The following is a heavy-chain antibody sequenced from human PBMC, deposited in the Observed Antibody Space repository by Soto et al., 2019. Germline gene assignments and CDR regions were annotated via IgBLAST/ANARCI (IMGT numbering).Heavy chain of an antibody. V-gene: IGHV3-15*01. CDR3: TTDPGTTGDMDV. J-gene: IGHJ6*02. CDR1: GFTFSNAW. D-gene: IGHD1-1*01. CDR2: IKSKTDGGTT. Sequence: GGSLRLSCAASGFTFSNAWMSWVRQAPGKGLEWVGRIKSKTDGGTTDYAAPVKGRFTISRDDSKNTPYLQMNSLKTEDTAVYYCTTDPGTTGDMDVWGQGTTVTVSS.